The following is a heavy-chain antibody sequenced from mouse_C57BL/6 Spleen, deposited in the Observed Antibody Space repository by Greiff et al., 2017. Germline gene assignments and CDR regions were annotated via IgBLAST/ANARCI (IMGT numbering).Heavy chain of an antibody. CDR1: GYTFTDYN. CDR3: ARHDYSNSFAY. CDR2: INPNNGGT. D-gene: IGHD2-5*01. V-gene: IGHV1-18*01. Sequence: EVKLVESGPELVKPGASVKIPCKASGYTFTDYNMDWVKQSHGKSLEWIGDINPNNGGTIYNQKFKGKATLTVDKSSSTAYMELRSLTSEDTAVYYCARHDYSNSFAYWGQGTLVTVSA. J-gene: IGHJ3*01.